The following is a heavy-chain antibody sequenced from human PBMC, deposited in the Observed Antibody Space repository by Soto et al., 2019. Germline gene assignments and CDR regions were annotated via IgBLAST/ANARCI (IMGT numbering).Heavy chain of an antibody. V-gene: IGHV3-48*02. J-gene: IGHJ4*02. Sequence: EVQLVESGGGLVQPGGSLRLSCAASGFTFSSYSMNWVRQAPGKGLEWVSYISGGSGTIYYADSVKGRFTISRDNAKNSLYLQVNSLRDEDTAVYYCARKGGNYYDYWGQGTLVTVSS. CDR2: ISGGSGTI. CDR3: ARKGGNYYDY. CDR1: GFTFSSYS.